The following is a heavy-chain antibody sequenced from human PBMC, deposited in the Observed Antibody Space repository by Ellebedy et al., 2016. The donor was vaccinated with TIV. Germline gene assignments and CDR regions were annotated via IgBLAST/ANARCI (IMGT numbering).Heavy chain of an antibody. Sequence: GESLKISCTASGFTFSYYWMHWVRQAPGKGLEWVAVGGRDYYYANSVKGRFSISRDTSQNSLYLQMNRLRSEDTAVYYCARGTTGWFGVDYWGQGTLVTVSS. CDR3: ARGTTGWFGVDY. D-gene: IGHD3-10*01. CDR1: GFTFSYYW. V-gene: IGHV3-30*13. CDR2: GGRDY. J-gene: IGHJ4*02.